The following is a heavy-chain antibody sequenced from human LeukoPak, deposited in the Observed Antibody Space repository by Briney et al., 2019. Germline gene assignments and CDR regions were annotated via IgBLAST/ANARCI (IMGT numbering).Heavy chain of an antibody. CDR2: INPSGGST. CDR1: GYSFISFY. J-gene: IGHJ4*02. D-gene: IGHD1-20*01. Sequence: ASVKVSCKASGYSFISFYIHWLRQAPGQGLEWMGVINPSGGSTAYAQQFQGRVTMTRDTSTSTVYMELSSLRSEDTAVYYCARHSLSGTTPFDYWGQGTLVTVSS. CDR3: ARHSLSGTTPFDY. V-gene: IGHV1-46*01.